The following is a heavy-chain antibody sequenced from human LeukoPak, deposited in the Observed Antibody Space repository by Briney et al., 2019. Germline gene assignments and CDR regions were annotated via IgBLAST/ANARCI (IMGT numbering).Heavy chain of an antibody. J-gene: IGHJ4*02. CDR1: GFTFSSYW. CDR3: ARGPYCSGGSCYATFDY. D-gene: IGHD2-15*01. CDR2: IKQDGSEK. V-gene: IGHV3-7*01. Sequence: PVGSLRLSCAASGFTFSSYWMSWVRQAPGKGLEWVGNIKQDGSEKYYVDTVKGRFTISRDNAKNSQYLQMNSLRAEDTAVYYCARGPYCSGGSCYATFDYWGQGTLVTVSS.